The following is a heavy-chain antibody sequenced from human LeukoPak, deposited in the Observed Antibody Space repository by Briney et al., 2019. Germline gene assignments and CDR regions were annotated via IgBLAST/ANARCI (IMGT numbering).Heavy chain of an antibody. V-gene: IGHV3-30*02. Sequence: GGSLRLSCAASGFSFNKYGMHWVRQAPGKGLEWVAFLRYDGSNQEYADSVKGRFTISRDNSKNTLYLQMNSLRVEDTALYYCARDDPHYDIVTGYYPIDYWGQGTLVTVSS. CDR3: ARDDPHYDIVTGYYPIDY. J-gene: IGHJ4*02. CDR2: LRYDGSNQ. CDR1: GFSFNKYG. D-gene: IGHD3-9*01.